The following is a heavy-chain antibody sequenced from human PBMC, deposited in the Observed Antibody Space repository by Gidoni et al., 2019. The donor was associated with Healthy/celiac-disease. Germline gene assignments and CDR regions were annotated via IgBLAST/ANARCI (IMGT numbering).Heavy chain of an antibody. CDR1: GFTFSNAW. CDR2: IKSKTDGGTT. D-gene: IGHD2-2*01. Sequence: EVQLVESGGGLVKPGGSLRLSCAASGFTFSNAWLSWVRQAPGKGLEWVGRIKSKTDGGTTDYAAPVKGRFTISRDDSKNTLYLQMNSLKTEDTAVYYCTTAVPAAYVGPHYYYGMDVWGQGTTVTVSS. CDR3: TTAVPAAYVGPHYYYGMDV. V-gene: IGHV3-15*01. J-gene: IGHJ6*02.